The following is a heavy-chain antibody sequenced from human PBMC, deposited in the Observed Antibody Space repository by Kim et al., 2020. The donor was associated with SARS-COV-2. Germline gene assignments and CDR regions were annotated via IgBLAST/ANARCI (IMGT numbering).Heavy chain of an antibody. D-gene: IGHD4-17*01. V-gene: IGHV3-33*05. J-gene: IGHJ4*01. CDR3: ARPPYGDYVRDYFDY. Sequence: GGSLRLSCEASGFTFSRYGMHWVRPAPGKGLDWVAVISSDGSYKNYADSVKGRFTISIDKSKNTLYLQMNSLRPEDTAVYYCARPPYGDYVRDYFDYWG. CDR2: ISSDGSYK. CDR1: GFTFSRYG.